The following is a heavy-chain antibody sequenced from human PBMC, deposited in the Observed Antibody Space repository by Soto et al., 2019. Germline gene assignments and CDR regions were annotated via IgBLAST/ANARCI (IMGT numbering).Heavy chain of an antibody. D-gene: IGHD1-26*01. CDR1: GFTFSSDA. V-gene: IGHV3-23*01. Sequence: GGSLRLSCAASGFTFSSDAIHWVRQAQGKGLEWISSISGSGFKKYYADSVKGRFTISRDNSKSTVYLELNNLSAEDTAVYHCAKNQGVELVPLATVDWFDPWGQGSVVTVSS. CDR3: AKNQGVELVPLATVDWFDP. J-gene: IGHJ5*02. CDR2: ISGSGFKK.